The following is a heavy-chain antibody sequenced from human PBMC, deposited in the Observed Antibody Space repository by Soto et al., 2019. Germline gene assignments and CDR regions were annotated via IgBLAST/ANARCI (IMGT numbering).Heavy chain of an antibody. V-gene: IGHV4-59*01. Sequence: SETLSLTCTVSGGSISSYYWSWIRQPPGKGLEWIGYIYYSGSTNYNPSLKSRVTISVDTSKNQFSLKLSSVTAADTAVYYCATLDPYYYDSSGYQKGGWGQGTLVTVSS. CDR3: ATLDPYYYDSSGYQKGG. J-gene: IGHJ4*02. CDR1: GGSISSYY. D-gene: IGHD3-22*01. CDR2: IYYSGST.